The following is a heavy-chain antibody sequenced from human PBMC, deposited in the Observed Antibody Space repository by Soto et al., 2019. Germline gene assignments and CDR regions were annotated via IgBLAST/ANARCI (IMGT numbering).Heavy chain of an antibody. CDR2: IYYSGST. V-gene: IGHV4-30-4*01. D-gene: IGHD3-10*02. J-gene: IGHJ5*02. CDR1: GGTISRGDYF. CDR3: ARGPSMLIRKNWFDP. Sequence: SETLSLTCSVSGGTISRGDYFGSWIRQPPRKGLEWIGYIYYSGSTYYNPSLKSRVTMSVDSSKNQFSLKLSSVTAADTAVYYCARGPSMLIRKNWFDPWGQGTLVTVSS.